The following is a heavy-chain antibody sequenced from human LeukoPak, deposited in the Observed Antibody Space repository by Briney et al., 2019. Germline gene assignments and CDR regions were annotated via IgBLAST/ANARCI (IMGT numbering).Heavy chain of an antibody. CDR3: AREAGGIVVVVAATPGYLFDY. Sequence: GGSLRLSCAASGFTFSSYGMHWVRQAPGKGLEWVAVIWYDGSNKYYADSVKGRFTISRDNSKNTLYLQMNSLRAEDTAVYYCAREAGGIVVVVAATPGYLFDYWGQGTLATVSS. V-gene: IGHV3-33*01. CDR2: IWYDGSNK. J-gene: IGHJ4*02. CDR1: GFTFSSYG. D-gene: IGHD2-15*01.